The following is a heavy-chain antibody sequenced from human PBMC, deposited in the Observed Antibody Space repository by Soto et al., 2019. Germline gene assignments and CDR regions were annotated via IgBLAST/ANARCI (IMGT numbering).Heavy chain of an antibody. CDR1: GFTFSSYG. CDR2: IWYDGSNK. V-gene: IGHV3-33*01. J-gene: IGHJ4*02. D-gene: IGHD5-18*01. CDR3: ARARDTAMVTFDY. Sequence: QVQLLESGGGVVKPGRSLRLSCAASGFTFSSYGMHWVRQAPGKGLEWVAVIWYDGSNKYYADSVKGRFTISRDNSKNTLYLQMNSLRAEDTAVYYCARARDTAMVTFDYWGQGTLVTVSS.